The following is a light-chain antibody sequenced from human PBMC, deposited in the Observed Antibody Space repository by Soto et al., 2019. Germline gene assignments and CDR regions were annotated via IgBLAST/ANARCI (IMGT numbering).Light chain of an antibody. J-gene: IGKJ4*01. CDR3: QQSYSTPRT. CDR2: GAP. V-gene: IGKV3-20*01. CDR1: QSISSTQ. Sequence: EIVLTQSPDTLSLSPGERATLSCRASQSISSTQLVWYQQKPGQAPSLLIFGAPSRATGIPDRFSGSGSGTDFTLTISSLQPEDFATYYCQQSYSTPRTFGGGTKVDIK.